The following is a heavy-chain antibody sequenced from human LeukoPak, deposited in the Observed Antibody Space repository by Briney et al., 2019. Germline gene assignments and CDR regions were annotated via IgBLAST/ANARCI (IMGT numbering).Heavy chain of an antibody. Sequence: GGSLRLSCAASGFTFSSYAMSWVRQAPGKGLEWVSGMSGSGTNTWYADSVKGRFTISRDNPKNTLYLQMNSLRAEDTALYYCAKGRSHSSGVHYWGQGTLVTVSS. D-gene: IGHD3-22*01. CDR3: AKGRSHSSGVHY. CDR2: MSGSGTNT. CDR1: GFTFSSYA. J-gene: IGHJ4*02. V-gene: IGHV3-23*01.